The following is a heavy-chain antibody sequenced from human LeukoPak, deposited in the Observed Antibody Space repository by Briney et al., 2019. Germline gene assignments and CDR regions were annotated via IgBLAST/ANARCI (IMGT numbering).Heavy chain of an antibody. CDR3: ARDLADTAMVNAYYYYYYGMDV. CDR2: ISSSSSYI. V-gene: IGHV3-21*01. CDR1: GFTFSSYS. J-gene: IGHJ6*02. D-gene: IGHD5-18*01. Sequence: GGSLRLSCAASGFTFSSYSMNWVRQAPGKGLEWVSSISSSSSYIYCADSVKGRFTISRDNAKNSLYLQMNSLRAEDTAVYYCARDLADTAMVNAYYYYYYGMDVWGQGTTVTASS.